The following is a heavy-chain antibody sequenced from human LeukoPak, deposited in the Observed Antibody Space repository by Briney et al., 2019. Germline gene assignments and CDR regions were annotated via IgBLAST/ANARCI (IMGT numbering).Heavy chain of an antibody. CDR1: GFTFSDYA. Sequence: GGSLRLSCAASGFTFSDYAMTWVRQAPGKGLEWDSGISDSGSKTYYADSVQGRFTISRDNSKNSLFLQMNSLRAEDTAVYYCGKEEFGELVIGYWGQGILVTVTS. CDR2: ISDSGSKT. CDR3: GKEEFGELVIGY. D-gene: IGHD3-10*01. J-gene: IGHJ4*02. V-gene: IGHV3-23*01.